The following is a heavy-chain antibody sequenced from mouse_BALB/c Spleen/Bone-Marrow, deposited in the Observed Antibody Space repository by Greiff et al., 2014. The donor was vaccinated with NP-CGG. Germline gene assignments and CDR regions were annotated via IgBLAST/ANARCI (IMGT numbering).Heavy chain of an antibody. CDR1: GFTFSSYA. J-gene: IGHJ4*01. CDR2: ISSGGST. Sequence: EVQLVESGGGLVKPGGSLKLSCAASGFTFSSYAMSWVRQTPGKRLEWVASISSGGSTYYPDSVKGRFTISRDNARNILYLQMGSLRSEDTAMYYCARGGGYYYAMDYWGQGTSVTVSS. V-gene: IGHV5-6-5*01. CDR3: ARGGGYYYAMDY.